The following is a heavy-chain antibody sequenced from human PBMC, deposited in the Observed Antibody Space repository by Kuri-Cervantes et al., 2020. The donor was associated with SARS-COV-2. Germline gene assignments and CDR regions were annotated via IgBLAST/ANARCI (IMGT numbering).Heavy chain of an antibody. J-gene: IGHJ6*02. V-gene: IGHV3-30-3*01. D-gene: IGHD7-27*01. Sequence: GGSLRLSCAASGFTFSSYAMHCVRQAPGKGLEWVAVISYDGSNKYYADSVKGRFTISRDNSKNTLYLQMNSLRAEDTAVYYCARSTWGSGHYCGMDVWGQGATVTVSS. CDR1: GFTFSSYA. CDR3: ARSTWGSGHYCGMDV. CDR2: ISYDGSNK.